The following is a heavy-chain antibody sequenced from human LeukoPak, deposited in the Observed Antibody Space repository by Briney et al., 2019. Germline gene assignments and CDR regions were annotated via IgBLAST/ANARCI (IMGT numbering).Heavy chain of an antibody. J-gene: IGHJ4*02. CDR1: GFTLSSYW. Sequence: GGSLRLSCVASGFTLSSYWVTWVRQAPGKGLEWVANIRQDGSDKYYMDSVKGRFTISRDNAKNSVYLQMNSLRVKDTAVYYCARGIAAAGSYWGQGTLVTVSS. D-gene: IGHD6-13*01. CDR3: ARGIAAAGSY. CDR2: IRQDGSDK. V-gene: IGHV3-7*03.